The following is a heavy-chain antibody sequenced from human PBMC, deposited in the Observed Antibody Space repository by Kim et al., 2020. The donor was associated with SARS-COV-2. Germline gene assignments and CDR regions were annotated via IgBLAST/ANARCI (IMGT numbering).Heavy chain of an antibody. CDR2: IIPILGIA. D-gene: IGHD3-10*01. CDR3: ARGVVTMVRGVNTEGGHYYYGMDV. V-gene: IGHV1-69*04. Sequence: SVKVSCKASGGTFSSYAISWVRQAPGQGLEWMGRIIPILGIANYAQKFQGRVTITADKSTSTAYMELSSLRSEDTAVYYCARGVVTMVRGVNTEGGHYYYGMDVWGQGTTVTVSS. CDR1: GGTFSSYA. J-gene: IGHJ6*02.